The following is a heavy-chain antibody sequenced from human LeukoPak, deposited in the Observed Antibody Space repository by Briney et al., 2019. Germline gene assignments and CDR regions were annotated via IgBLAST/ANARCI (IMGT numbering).Heavy chain of an antibody. CDR1: GYTFTGYY. CDR3: ASSDEWELPFDY. CDR2: INPNSGGT. J-gene: IGHJ4*02. V-gene: IGHV1-2*02. D-gene: IGHD1-26*01. Sequence: ASVKVSCKASGYTFTGYYMHWVRQAPGQGLEWMGWINPNSGGTNYAQKFQGRVTMTEDTSTDTAYMELSSLRSEDTAVYYCASSDEWELPFDYWGQGTLVTVSS.